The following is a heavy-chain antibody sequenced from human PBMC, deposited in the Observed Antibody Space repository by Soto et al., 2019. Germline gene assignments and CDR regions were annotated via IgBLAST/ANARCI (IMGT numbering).Heavy chain of an antibody. CDR3: ARGENFSNIYCSGGSCYTLY. CDR2: ISSSGSTI. Sequence: GGSLRLSCAASGFTFSDYYMSWIRQAPGKGLEWVSYISSSGSTIYYADSVKGRFTISRDNAKNSLYLQMNSLRAEDTAVYYCARGENFSNIYCSGGSCYTLYWGQGTLVTVSS. D-gene: IGHD2-15*01. J-gene: IGHJ4*02. V-gene: IGHV3-11*01. CDR1: GFTFSDYY.